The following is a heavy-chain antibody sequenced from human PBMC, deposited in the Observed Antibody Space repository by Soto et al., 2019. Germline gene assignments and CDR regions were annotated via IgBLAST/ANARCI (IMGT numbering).Heavy chain of an antibody. V-gene: IGHV3-23*01. J-gene: IGHJ3*02. D-gene: IGHD2-2*01. CDR3: AKSPVPAAIFVAFDI. CDR1: GLTFSSYA. CDR2: ISCSGGST. Sequence: GGSLRLSCAASGLTFSSYAMSWVRQAPGKGWAWVSAISCSGGSTYYADSVKGRFTISRDNSKITLYLQMNSLRAEDTAVYYCAKSPVPAAIFVAFDIWGQGTMVTVSS.